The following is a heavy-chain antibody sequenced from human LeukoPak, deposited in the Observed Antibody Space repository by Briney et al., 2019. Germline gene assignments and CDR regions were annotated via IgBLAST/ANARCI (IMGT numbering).Heavy chain of an antibody. CDR2: IIPSFATT. V-gene: IGHV1-69*13. J-gene: IGHJ6*02. D-gene: IGHD2-15*01. CDR3: VRGLGYCSAGNCYLFGMDV. Sequence: EASVKVSCKASGGNLSSYAMTWVRQAPGQGLEWMGGIIPSFATTNYAQKFQGRVTVTADESTSTSYMELTSLRSDDTAVYYCVRGLGYCSAGNCYLFGMDVWGQGTTVTVSS. CDR1: GGNLSSYA.